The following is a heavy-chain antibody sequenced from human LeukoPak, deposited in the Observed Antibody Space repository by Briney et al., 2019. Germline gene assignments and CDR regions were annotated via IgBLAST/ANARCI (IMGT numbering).Heavy chain of an antibody. V-gene: IGHV1-2*02. D-gene: IGHD3/OR15-3a*01. CDR3: ARVSPRTGYYIDY. Sequence: ASVKVSCKASGYTFTGYYMHWVRQAPGQGLEWMGWINPNSGGTNYAQKFQGRVTMTRDTSISTAYMELGRLRSDDTAVYYCARVSPRTGYYIDYWGQGTLVTVSS. J-gene: IGHJ4*02. CDR1: GYTFTGYY. CDR2: INPNSGGT.